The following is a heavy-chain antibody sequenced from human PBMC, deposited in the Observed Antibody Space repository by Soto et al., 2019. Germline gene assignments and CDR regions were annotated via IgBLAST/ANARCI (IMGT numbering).Heavy chain of an antibody. D-gene: IGHD6-19*01. Sequence: GAAVTFACTAPGYTFASVGISCMRQAPGQGLEWLGWISTYNGNTNYAQKFQDRVTLTTDPSTSTAYMELTNLSSDDTAVYYCARTNNGWSRYFFDRWGQGALVTVSS. V-gene: IGHV1-18*01. CDR2: ISTYNGNT. CDR3: ARTNNGWSRYFFDR. CDR1: GYTFASVG. J-gene: IGHJ4*02.